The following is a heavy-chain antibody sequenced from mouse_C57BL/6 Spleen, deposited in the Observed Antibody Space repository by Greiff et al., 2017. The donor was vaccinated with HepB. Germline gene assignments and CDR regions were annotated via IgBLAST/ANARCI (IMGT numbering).Heavy chain of an antibody. D-gene: IGHD1-1*01. V-gene: IGHV1-69*01. Sequence: LQLQQSGAELVMPGASVKLSCKASGYTFTSYWMHWVKQRPGQGLEWIGEIDPSDSYTNYNQKFKGKSTLTVDKSSSTAYMQLSSLTSEDSAVYYCARPPYYYGSSYGYAMDYWGQGTSVTVSS. CDR2: IDPSDSYT. CDR1: GYTFTSYW. J-gene: IGHJ4*01. CDR3: ARPPYYYGSSYGYAMDY.